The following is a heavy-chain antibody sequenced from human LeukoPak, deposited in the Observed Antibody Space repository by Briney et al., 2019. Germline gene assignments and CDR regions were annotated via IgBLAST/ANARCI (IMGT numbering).Heavy chain of an antibody. D-gene: IGHD1-1*01. CDR2: INPNSGGT. V-gene: IGHV1-2*02. CDR1: GYTFTGHY. CDR3: AVAHWNYSYYYMDV. J-gene: IGHJ6*03. Sequence: ASVKVSCKASGYTFTGHYMHWVRQAPGQGLEWMGWINPNSGGTNYAQKFQGRVTMTRDTSISTAYMELSRLRSDDTAVYYCAVAHWNYSYYYMDVWGKGTTVTVSS.